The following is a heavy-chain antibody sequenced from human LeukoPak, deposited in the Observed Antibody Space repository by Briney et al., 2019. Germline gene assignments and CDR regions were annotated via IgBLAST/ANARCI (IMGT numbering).Heavy chain of an antibody. CDR2: IIPIFGTA. V-gene: IGHV1-69*05. CDR1: GGTFSSYA. CDR3: ARAPKNYYDSSGSLDY. J-gene: IGHJ4*02. Sequence: SVKVSCXASGGTFSSYAISWVRQAPGQGLEWMGGIIPIFGTANYAQKFQGRVTITTDESTSTAYMELSSLRSEDTAVYYCARAPKNYYDSSGSLDYWGQGTLVTVSS. D-gene: IGHD3-22*01.